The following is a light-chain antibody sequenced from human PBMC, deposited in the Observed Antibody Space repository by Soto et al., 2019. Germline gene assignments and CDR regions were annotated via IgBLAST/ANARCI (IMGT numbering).Light chain of an antibody. CDR3: QQYGSSPRFT. CDR2: GAS. CDR1: QSIASSY. V-gene: IGKV3-20*01. J-gene: IGKJ3*01. Sequence: EIVLTQSPGTLSLSPGERATLSCRASQSIASSYLAWFQQKPGQAPRLLIYGASSRATGIPDRFSGSGSRTYFTLTITRLEPEGFAVYYCQQYGSSPRFTFGPGTKVDIK.